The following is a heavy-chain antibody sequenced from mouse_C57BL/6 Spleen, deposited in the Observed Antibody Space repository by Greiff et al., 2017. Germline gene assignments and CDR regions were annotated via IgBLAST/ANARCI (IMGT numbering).Heavy chain of an antibody. CDR3: AREELLYYFDY. V-gene: IGHV1-69*01. D-gene: IGHD6-1*01. CDR2: IDPSASYT. CDR1: GYTFTSYW. Sequence: QVQLQQPGAELVMPGASVKLSCKASGYTFTSYWMHWVKQRPGQGLEWLGEIDPSASYTNYNQKFKGKSTLTVDKSSSTAYMQLSSLTSEDSAVYYCAREELLYYFDYWGQGTTLTVSA. J-gene: IGHJ2*01.